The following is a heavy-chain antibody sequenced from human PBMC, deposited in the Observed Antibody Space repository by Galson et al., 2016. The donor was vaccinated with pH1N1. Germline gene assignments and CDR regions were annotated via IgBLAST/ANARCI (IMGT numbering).Heavy chain of an antibody. D-gene: IGHD3-10*01. V-gene: IGHV4-61*02. CDR3: ARGGEEILSFGEPHNWFDP. CDR1: GDSISSKTFY. CDR2: LYSSGST. Sequence: LSLTCSVSGDSISSKTFYWSWLRQPAGKGRQWIGLLYSSGSTNYNPSLKGRVTMSADTSKNEFSLKMTSVTAADTAVYYCARGGEEILSFGEPHNWFDPWGQGTLVTVSS. J-gene: IGHJ5*02.